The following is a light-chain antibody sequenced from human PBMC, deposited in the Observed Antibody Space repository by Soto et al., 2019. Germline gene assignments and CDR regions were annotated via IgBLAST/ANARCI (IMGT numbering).Light chain of an antibody. Sequence: QSVVTQEPSLTVSPGGTVTITCAASTGTVTTGHYSCWYQQKPGQAPRTLIYEKNKKHSWTPDRFSGSIIGGRAALTLSGAHPDDEADYYCLLAYCHGVVFGGGTKLTVL. CDR2: EKN. CDR3: LLAYCHGVV. J-gene: IGLJ2*01. CDR1: TGTVTTGHY. V-gene: IGLV7-46*01.